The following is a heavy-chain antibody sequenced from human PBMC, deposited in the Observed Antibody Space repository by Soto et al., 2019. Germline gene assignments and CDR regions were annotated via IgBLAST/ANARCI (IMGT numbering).Heavy chain of an antibody. CDR3: ARGGAVAGPFDY. J-gene: IGHJ4*02. CDR1: GGTFSSYT. Sequence: SVKVSCKASGGTFSSYTISWVRQAPGQGLEWMGRIIPILGIANYAQKFQGRVTITADKSTSTAYMELSSLRSEDTAVYYCARGGAVAGPFDYWGQGTLVTVSS. D-gene: IGHD6-19*01. CDR2: IIPILGIA. V-gene: IGHV1-69*02.